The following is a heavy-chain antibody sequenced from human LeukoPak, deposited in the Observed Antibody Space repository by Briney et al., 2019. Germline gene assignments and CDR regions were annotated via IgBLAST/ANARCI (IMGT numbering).Heavy chain of an antibody. J-gene: IGHJ4*02. D-gene: IGHD6-13*01. CDR2: INSDGGGI. V-gene: IGHV3-74*01. CDR1: GFTFSSHW. Sequence: GGSLRLSCAASGFTFSSHWMHWVRQAPGKGRVWVSRINSDGGGISYADSVKGRCTISRDNAKNTLYLQMNSLRAEDTAVYYCANQQLGIVYWGQGTLVTVSS. CDR3: ANQQLGIVY.